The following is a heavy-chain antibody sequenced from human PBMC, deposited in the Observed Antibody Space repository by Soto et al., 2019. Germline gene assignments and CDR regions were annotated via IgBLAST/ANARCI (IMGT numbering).Heavy chain of an antibody. CDR1: GYTFTSYI. D-gene: IGHD1-26*01. V-gene: IGHV1-3*01. CDR2: INAGNGNT. CDR3: ARESGSRPNVFDY. Sequence: ASVKASCMSSGYTFTSYIMHWVRQAPGQRPEWMGWINAGNGNTKFSQKFQGRVTLTRDTSASTAYMELSSLRSEDTAVYYCARESGSRPNVFDYWGQGTLVTVSS. J-gene: IGHJ4*02.